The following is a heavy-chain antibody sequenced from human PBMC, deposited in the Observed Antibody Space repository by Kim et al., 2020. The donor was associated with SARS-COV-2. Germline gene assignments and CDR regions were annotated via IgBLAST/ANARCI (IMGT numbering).Heavy chain of an antibody. CDR2: INHGGST. D-gene: IGHD3-22*01. J-gene: IGHJ6*01. CDR1: GLTFSSYY. Sequence: GGSLRLSCAASGLTFSSYYMLWVRQAPGKGLEWVAGINHGGSTKYYESFKRRLSTSTDNTTNKTPLQLINLLAADTTAYYCATRYIATDSSSWIDTYY. CDR3: ATRYIATDSSSWIDTYY. V-gene: IGHV3-53*01.